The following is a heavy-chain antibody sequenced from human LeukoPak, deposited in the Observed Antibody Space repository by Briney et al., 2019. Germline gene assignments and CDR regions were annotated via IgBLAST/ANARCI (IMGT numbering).Heavy chain of an antibody. D-gene: IGHD1-1*01. CDR3: ARLWRAAIDY. V-gene: IGHV4-39*01. J-gene: IGHJ4*02. Sequence: SETLSLTCTVVSGGSISSSSYYWGWIRQPPGKGLEWIVSFYYSGSTYYNPSLKSRVTISADTSKNQFSLKLSSVTAADTAVYYCARLWRAAIDYGGQGILVTVSS. CDR2: FYYSGST. CDR1: GGSISSSSYY.